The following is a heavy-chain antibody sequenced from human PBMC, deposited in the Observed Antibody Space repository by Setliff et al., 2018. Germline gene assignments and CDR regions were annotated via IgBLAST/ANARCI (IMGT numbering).Heavy chain of an antibody. D-gene: IGHD3-10*01. CDR2: IYTSGST. Sequence: SETLSLTCTVSVGSIRSPGYYWSWIRQPAGKGLEWIGRIYTSGSTNYNPSLKSRVSISVDTSKNQFSLKLSSVTAADTAVYYCASSGSGSYYNLDYWGQGTLVT. J-gene: IGHJ4*02. V-gene: IGHV4-61*02. CDR1: VGSIRSPGYY. CDR3: ASSGSGSYYNLDY.